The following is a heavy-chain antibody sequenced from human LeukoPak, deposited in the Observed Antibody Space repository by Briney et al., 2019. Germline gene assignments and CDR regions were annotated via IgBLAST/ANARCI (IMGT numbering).Heavy chain of an antibody. CDR1: GGTFSSYA. J-gene: IGHJ3*02. Sequence: ASVKVSCKASGGTFSSYAISWVRQAPGQGLEWMGRIIPILGIANYAQKFQGRVTITADKSTSTAYMELSSLRSEDTAVYYCATLMPLYSSGWYSGDAFDIWGQGTMVTVSS. D-gene: IGHD6-19*01. CDR2: IIPILGIA. V-gene: IGHV1-69*04. CDR3: ATLMPLYSSGWYSGDAFDI.